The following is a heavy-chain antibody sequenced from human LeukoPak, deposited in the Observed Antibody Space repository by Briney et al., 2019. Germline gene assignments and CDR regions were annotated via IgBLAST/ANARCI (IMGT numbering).Heavy chain of an antibody. D-gene: IGHD1-20*01. CDR3: ARVNWNDLGYYFDY. Sequence: GGSLRLSCAASGFISSSYSLKWVRQAPGKGLEWVSSISSSSSYIYYADSLKGRFTISRDNAKNSLYLQMNSLRAEDTAVYYCARVNWNDLGYYFDYWGQGTLVTVSS. CDR2: ISSSSSYI. V-gene: IGHV3-21*01. CDR1: GFISSSYS. J-gene: IGHJ4*02.